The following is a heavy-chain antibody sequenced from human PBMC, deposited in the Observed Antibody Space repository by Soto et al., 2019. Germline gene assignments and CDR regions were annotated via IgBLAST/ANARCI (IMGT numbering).Heavy chain of an antibody. Sequence: SETLSLTCPVSDGSISSYYWSWIRQPPGKGLEWIGYIYYSGSTNYNPSLKSRVTISVDTSKNQFSLKLSSVTAADTAVYYCASEGIAAAGHYWGQGTLVTVSS. J-gene: IGHJ4*02. CDR1: DGSISSYY. V-gene: IGHV4-59*01. CDR3: ASEGIAAAGHY. D-gene: IGHD6-13*01. CDR2: IYYSGST.